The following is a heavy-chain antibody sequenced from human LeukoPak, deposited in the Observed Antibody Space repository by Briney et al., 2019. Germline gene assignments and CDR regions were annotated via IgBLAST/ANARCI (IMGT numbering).Heavy chain of an antibody. CDR1: GFTFSSYS. CDR2: ISSSSSTI. V-gene: IGHV3-48*04. D-gene: IGHD3-3*01. Sequence: PGRSLRLSCAASGFTFSSYSMNWVRQAPGKGLEWVSYISSSSSTIYYADSVRGRFTTSRDNAKKSLFLQMNSLRAEDTAVYYCTRVSWRGEIYWGQGTLVSVSS. CDR3: TRVSWRGEIY. J-gene: IGHJ4*02.